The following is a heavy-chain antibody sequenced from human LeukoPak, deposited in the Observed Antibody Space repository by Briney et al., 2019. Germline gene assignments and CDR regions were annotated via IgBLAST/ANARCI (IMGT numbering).Heavy chain of an antibody. V-gene: IGHV1-18*01. Sequence: GASVKVSCKASGYTFTSYGISWVRQAPGQGLEWMGWISAYNGNTNYAQKLQGRVTMTTDTSTSTAYMELRSLRSDDTAVYYCARDGAIIGYCSGGSCYSDNWFDPWGQGTLVTVSS. J-gene: IGHJ5*02. CDR2: ISAYNGNT. CDR3: ARDGAIIGYCSGGSCYSDNWFDP. D-gene: IGHD2-15*01. CDR1: GYTFTSYG.